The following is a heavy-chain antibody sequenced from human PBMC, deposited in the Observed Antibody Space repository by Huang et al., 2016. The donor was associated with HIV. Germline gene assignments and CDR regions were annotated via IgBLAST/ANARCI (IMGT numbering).Heavy chain of an antibody. CDR1: GTSMTSCTFY. CDR2: FYFLWNT. J-gene: IGHJ6*02. CDR3: AREVRSVDTDRPDGYYYRGLDV. Sequence: QLRESGPGLVTPSETLSLTCSASGTSMTSCTFYWGWFRQPPGRGLEWIGRFYFLWNTYYSPSVKSRVTISIDTANKQYSMRLTSVTAADTAVYFCAREVRSVDTDRPDGYYYRGLDVWGQGTTVIVSS. D-gene: IGHD2-2*03. V-gene: IGHV4-39*02.